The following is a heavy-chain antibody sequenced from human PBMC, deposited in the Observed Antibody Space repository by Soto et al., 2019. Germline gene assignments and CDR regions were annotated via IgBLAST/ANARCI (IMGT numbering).Heavy chain of an antibody. CDR1: GGSFSCYY. V-gene: IGHV4-34*01. J-gene: IGHJ4*02. CDR2: INHSGST. D-gene: IGHD5-18*01. CDR3: ARYSYGTSFDY. Sequence: SETLSLTCAVYGGSFSCYYWSWIRQPPGKGLEWIGEINHSGSTNYNPSLKSRVTISVDTSKNQFSLKLSSVTAADTAVYYCARYSYGTSFDYWGQGTLVTVSS.